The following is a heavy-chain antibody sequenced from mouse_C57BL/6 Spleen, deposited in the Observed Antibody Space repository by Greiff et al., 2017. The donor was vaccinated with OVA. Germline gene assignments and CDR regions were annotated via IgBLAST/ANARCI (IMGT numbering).Heavy chain of an antibody. Sequence: EVKLVESGEGLVKPGGSLKLSCAASGFTFSSYAMSWVRQTPEKRLAWVANIRSGGDYTYYADTVKGRFTLSRDNARNTLYLQMSSLKSEDTAMYYCARDSSGDWFAYWGQGTLVTVSA. D-gene: IGHD3-2*01. CDR1: GFTFSSYA. CDR3: ARDSSGDWFAY. CDR2: IRSGGDYT. J-gene: IGHJ3*01. V-gene: IGHV5S21*01.